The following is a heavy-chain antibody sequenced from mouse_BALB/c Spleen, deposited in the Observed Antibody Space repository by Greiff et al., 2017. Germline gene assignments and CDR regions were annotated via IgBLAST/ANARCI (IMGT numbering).Heavy chain of an antibody. V-gene: IGHV1S29*02. D-gene: IGHD2-14*01. CDR1: GYTFTDYN. CDR2: IYPYNGGT. J-gene: IGHJ3*01. Sequence: VHVKQSGPELVKPGASVKISCKASGYTFTDYNMHWVKQSHGKSLEWIGYIYPYNGGTGYNQKFKSKATLTVDNSSSTAYMELRSLTSEDSAVYYCARSYYRYDGFAYWGQGTLVTVSA. CDR3: ARSYYRYDGFAY.